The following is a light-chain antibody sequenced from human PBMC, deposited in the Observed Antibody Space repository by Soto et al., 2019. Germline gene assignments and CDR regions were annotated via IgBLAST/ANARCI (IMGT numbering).Light chain of an antibody. J-gene: IGLJ1*01. V-gene: IGLV2-8*01. CDR3: SSYAGSNNLDV. CDR2: EVS. CDR1: SSDVGGYTY. Sequence: QSALTQPPSASGSPGQSVTISCTGTSSDVGGYTYVSWYQQHPGNAPKLLIYEVSERPSGVPDRFSGSKSGNTASLTVSGLQAEDEADYYCSSYAGSNNLDVFGTGTKLTVL.